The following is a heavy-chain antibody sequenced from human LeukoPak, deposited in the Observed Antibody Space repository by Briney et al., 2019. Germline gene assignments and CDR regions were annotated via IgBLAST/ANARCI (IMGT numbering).Heavy chain of an antibody. Sequence: GGSLRLSCVASGFTFSNAWMNWVRQAPGKGLEWVGRIQKKTEGGTTEYAAPVKGRFIISRDDSKNMLYLQMNSLKTDDTAVYYCTSRVVTTNDYWGQGTLVTVSS. CDR3: TSRVVTTNDY. CDR1: GFTFSNAW. CDR2: IQKKTEGGTT. D-gene: IGHD2-21*02. J-gene: IGHJ4*02. V-gene: IGHV3-15*01.